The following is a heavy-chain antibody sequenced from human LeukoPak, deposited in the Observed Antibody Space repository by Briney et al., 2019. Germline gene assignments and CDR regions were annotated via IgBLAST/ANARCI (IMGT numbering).Heavy chain of an antibody. CDR1: GFSFSSYA. CDR2: IKQDGSEK. D-gene: IGHD5-12*01. Sequence: GGSLRLSCAVSGFSFSSYAMSWVRQAPGKGLEWVANIKQDGSEKNYVDSVKGRFTISRDNAKNSLYLQMNSLRAEDTAVYYCARDRGYSGYDIVDYWGQGTLVTVSS. CDR3: ARDRGYSGYDIVDY. V-gene: IGHV3-7*01. J-gene: IGHJ4*02.